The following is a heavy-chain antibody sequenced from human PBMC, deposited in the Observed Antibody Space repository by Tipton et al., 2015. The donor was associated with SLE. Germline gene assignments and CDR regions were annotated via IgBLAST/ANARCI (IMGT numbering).Heavy chain of an antibody. D-gene: IGHD2-2*02. CDR2: VSQSGTA. Sequence: TLSLTCTVSGGSITSSSFYWGWIRQPPEMGLEWIGTVSQSGTASYSPPLHSRLTISLDTSKNQFSLRLNSVTAADTAVYYCGTIHYTTSPDIHWGQGTLVTVSS. CDR3: GTIHYTTSPDIH. V-gene: IGHV4-39*07. J-gene: IGHJ4*02. CDR1: GGSITSSSFY.